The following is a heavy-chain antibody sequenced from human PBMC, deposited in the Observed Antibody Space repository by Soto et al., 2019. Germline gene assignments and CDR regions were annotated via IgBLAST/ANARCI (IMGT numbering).Heavy chain of an antibody. V-gene: IGHV3-74*01. CDR3: ARGAAGRYYSDY. Sequence: GGSLRLSCAASGFTFSSYWIHWVRQAPGKGLVWVSRINGDGRTTDYADSVKGQFAISRDNAKNTVYLQMSSLRSEDTAVYYCARGAAGRYYSDYWGQGTLVTVPQ. J-gene: IGHJ4*02. CDR1: GFTFSSYW. D-gene: IGHD2-15*01. CDR2: INGDGRTT.